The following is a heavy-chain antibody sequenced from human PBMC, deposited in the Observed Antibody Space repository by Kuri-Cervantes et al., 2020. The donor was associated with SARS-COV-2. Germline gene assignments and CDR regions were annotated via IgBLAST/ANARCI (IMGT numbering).Heavy chain of an antibody. CDR3: AKGGCSGPPHFDY. D-gene: IGHD2-15*01. CDR1: GFTFSSYW. V-gene: IGHV3-74*01. Sequence: GESLKISCAASGFTFSSYWMRWVRQAPGKGLVWVSRINSDGSSTSYADSVKGRFTISRDNSKNTLYLQMNSLRAEDTAVYYCAKGGCSGPPHFDYWGQGTLVTVSS. J-gene: IGHJ4*02. CDR2: INSDGSST.